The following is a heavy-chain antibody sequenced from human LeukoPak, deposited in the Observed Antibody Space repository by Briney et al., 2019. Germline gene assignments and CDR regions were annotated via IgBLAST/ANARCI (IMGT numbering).Heavy chain of an antibody. J-gene: IGHJ4*02. D-gene: IGHD3-10*01. CDR2: IKQDGSEK. Sequence: GGSLRLSCVASGITFSNYWMSWVRQAPGKGLEWVANIKQDGSEKNYVDSVKGRFTISRDNSKNSLYLQMNSLRAEDTAVYYCARGPMVRGPDYWGQGTLVTVSS. CDR3: ARGPMVRGPDY. CDR1: GITFSNYW. V-gene: IGHV3-7*01.